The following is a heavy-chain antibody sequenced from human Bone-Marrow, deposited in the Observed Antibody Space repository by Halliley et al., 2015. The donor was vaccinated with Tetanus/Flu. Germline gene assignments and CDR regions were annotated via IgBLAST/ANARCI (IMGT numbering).Heavy chain of an antibody. J-gene: IGHJ4*02. Sequence: KELEWIAYIYYSGTTHYNPSLKRRVTISVDRPKNQFSLRLTSVTAADTAVYYCARFWSGFDYWGQGTLVTVSS. CDR2: IYYSGTT. D-gene: IGHD3-3*01. V-gene: IGHV4-59*01. CDR3: ARFWSGFDY.